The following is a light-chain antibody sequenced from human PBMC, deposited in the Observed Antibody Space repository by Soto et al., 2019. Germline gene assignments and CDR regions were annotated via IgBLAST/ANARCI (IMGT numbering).Light chain of an antibody. CDR1: SSDVGNYDY. J-gene: IGLJ1*01. Sequence: QSVLTQPASVSGSPGQSITISCTGTSSDVGNYDYVSWYQQYPGKAPKLMIYAVSRRPSGVSNRFSGSKSGNTASLTISGLQAEDEADYYCTSYTTSSTYVFGTGTKLTVL. CDR2: AVS. CDR3: TSYTTSSTYV. V-gene: IGLV2-14*03.